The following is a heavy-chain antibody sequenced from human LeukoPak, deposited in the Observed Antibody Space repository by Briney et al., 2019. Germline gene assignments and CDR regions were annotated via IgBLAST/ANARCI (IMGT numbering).Heavy chain of an antibody. J-gene: IGHJ4*02. CDR2: INHSGST. V-gene: IGHV4-34*01. CDR3: ARRRTADY. Sequence: PSETLSLTCAVYGGSFSGYYWSWIRQPPGKGLEWIGEINHSGSTNYNPPLKSRVTISVDTSKNQFSLKLSSVTAADTAVYYCARRRTADYWGQGTLVTVSS. CDR1: GGSFSGYY.